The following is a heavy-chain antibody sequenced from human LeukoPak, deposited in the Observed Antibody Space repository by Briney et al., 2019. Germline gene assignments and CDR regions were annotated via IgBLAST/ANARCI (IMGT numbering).Heavy chain of an antibody. Sequence: SVKVSCKGSGYTFTSYGISWVRQAPGQGLEWMGGIIPIFGTANYAQKFQGRVTITADESTSTAYMELSSLRSEDTAVYYCARDGNGFAAAGTFMGYWGQGTLVTVSS. CDR1: GYTFTSYG. V-gene: IGHV1-69*13. D-gene: IGHD6-13*01. CDR2: IIPIFGTA. J-gene: IGHJ4*02. CDR3: ARDGNGFAAAGTFMGY.